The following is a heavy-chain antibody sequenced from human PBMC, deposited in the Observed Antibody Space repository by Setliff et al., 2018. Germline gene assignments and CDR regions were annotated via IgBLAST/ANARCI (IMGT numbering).Heavy chain of an antibody. CDR3: ARERYFDWFFED. CDR2: MYYSGST. D-gene: IGHD3-9*01. CDR1: GGSISSGSYY. J-gene: IGHJ4*01. Sequence: PSETLSLTCSVSGGSISSGSYYWGWIRQSPGKGLEWIGSMYYSGSTYYNPSLKGRVTLSVDTTKNQFSLKLGSVTAADTAVYYCARERYFDWFFEDWGHGTLVTVSS. V-gene: IGHV4-39*07.